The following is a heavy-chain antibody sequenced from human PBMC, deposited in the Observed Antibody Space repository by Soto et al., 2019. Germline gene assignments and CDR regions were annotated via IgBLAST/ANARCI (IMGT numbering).Heavy chain of an antibody. D-gene: IGHD2-15*01. CDR2: IDYSGST. V-gene: IGHV4-59*08. CDR1: GDSISSYF. Sequence: SETLSLTCIVSGDSISSYFWSWIRQPPGKGLEWIGYIDYSGSTKYNPSLKSRVTMSVDTSKNQFSLKLTSVTAADTAVYYCARLKKRIHGPTFFDYWSQGTLVTVSS. J-gene: IGHJ4*02. CDR3: ARLKKRIHGPTFFDY.